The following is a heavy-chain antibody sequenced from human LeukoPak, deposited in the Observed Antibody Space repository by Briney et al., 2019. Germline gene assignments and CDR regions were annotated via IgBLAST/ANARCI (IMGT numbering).Heavy chain of an antibody. CDR3: ATGAAAAGTDY. V-gene: IGHV4-4*08. Sequence: SETLSLTCTVSGGSISFYYWSWIRQPPGKGLEWIGRIYTSGSTNYNPSLKSRVTISVDTSKNQFSLKLSSVTAADTAVYYCATGAAAAGTDYWGQGTLVTVSS. CDR1: GGSISFYY. CDR2: IYTSGST. J-gene: IGHJ4*02. D-gene: IGHD6-13*01.